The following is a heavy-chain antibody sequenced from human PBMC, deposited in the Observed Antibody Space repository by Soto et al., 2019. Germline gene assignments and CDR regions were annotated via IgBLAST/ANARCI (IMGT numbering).Heavy chain of an antibody. CDR3: ARDRYCSSVSCYFGGWFDP. J-gene: IGHJ5*02. CDR2: IKQDGSEK. D-gene: IGHD2-2*01. V-gene: IGHV3-7*01. Sequence: HPVGSLRLSCAASGFTFSSYWMSWVRQAPGKGLEWVANIKQDGSEKYYVDSVKGRFTISRDNAKNSLYLQMNSLRAEDTAVYYCARDRYCSSVSCYFGGWFDPWGQGTLVTVSS. CDR1: GFTFSSYW.